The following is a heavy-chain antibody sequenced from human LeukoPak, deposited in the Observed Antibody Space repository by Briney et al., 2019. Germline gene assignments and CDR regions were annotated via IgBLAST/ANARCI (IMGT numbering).Heavy chain of an antibody. CDR2: IKQDGSEK. V-gene: IGHV3-7*01. CDR1: GFTFSSYW. CDR3: ARDWSSSGVGWFDP. D-gene: IGHD6-6*01. J-gene: IGHJ5*02. Sequence: GGSLRLSCAASGFTFSSYWMSWVRQAPGKGLEWVANIKQDGSEKYYVDSVKGRFTISRDNAKNSLYLQMNSLRAEDTAVYYCARDWSSSGVGWFDPWGQGTLVTVSS.